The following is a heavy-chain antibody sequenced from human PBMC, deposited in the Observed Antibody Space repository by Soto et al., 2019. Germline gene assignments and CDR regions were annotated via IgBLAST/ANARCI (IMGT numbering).Heavy chain of an antibody. Sequence: GGSLRLSCAASGFTFSSYSMNWVRQAPGKGLEWVSSISSSSSYIYYADSVKGRFTISRDNAKNSLYLQMNSLRAEDTAVYYCARDKSRVQLVPHDAFDIWGQGTMVTVSS. CDR2: ISSSSSYI. V-gene: IGHV3-21*01. D-gene: IGHD6-6*01. CDR1: GFTFSSYS. CDR3: ARDKSRVQLVPHDAFDI. J-gene: IGHJ3*02.